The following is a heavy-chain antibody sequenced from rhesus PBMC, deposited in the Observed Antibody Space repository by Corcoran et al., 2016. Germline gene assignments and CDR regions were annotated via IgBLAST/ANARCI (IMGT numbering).Heavy chain of an antibody. J-gene: IGHJ4*01. D-gene: IGHD3-34*01. Sequence: QVQLQESGPGLVKPSETLSLTCAVSGGSISDSYRWSWIRQPPGKGLEWIGYFYCSCTSTNYNPSLKSRVTISKDPSKNQVSLKLSSVTAADTAVYYCARDNWGDYEVFDYWGQGVLVTVSS. CDR2: FYCSCTST. CDR3: ARDNWGDYEVFDY. V-gene: IGHV4S10*01. CDR1: GGSISDSYR.